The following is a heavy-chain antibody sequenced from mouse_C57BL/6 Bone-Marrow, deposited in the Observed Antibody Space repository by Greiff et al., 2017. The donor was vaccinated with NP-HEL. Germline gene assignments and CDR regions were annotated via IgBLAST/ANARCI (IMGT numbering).Heavy chain of an antibody. CDR3: ASPFFYEGYFDV. D-gene: IGHD1-1*01. J-gene: IGHJ1*03. V-gene: IGHV5-4*01. CDR1: GFTFSSYA. CDR2: ISDVGSYT. Sequence: EVQVVESGGGLVKPGGSLKLSCAASGFTFSSYAMSWVRQTPEKRLEWVATISDVGSYTYYPDNVKGPFTISRDNAKKNLYLQMSHLKSEDTAMNYCASPFFYEGYFDVWGTGTTVTVTS.